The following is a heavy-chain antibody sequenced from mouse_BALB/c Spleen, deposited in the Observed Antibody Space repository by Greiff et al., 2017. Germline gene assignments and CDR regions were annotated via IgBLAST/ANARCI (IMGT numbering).Heavy chain of an antibody. CDR2: IDPANGNT. Sequence: EVKLQESGAELVKPGASVKLSCTASGFNIKDTYMHWVKQRPEQGLEWIGRIDPANGNTKYDPKFQGKATITADTSSNTAYLQLSSLTSEDTAVYYCARAPHYGSSYPDYWGQGTTLTVSS. CDR1: GFNIKDTY. CDR3: ARAPHYGSSYPDY. V-gene: IGHV14-3*02. D-gene: IGHD1-1*01. J-gene: IGHJ2*01.